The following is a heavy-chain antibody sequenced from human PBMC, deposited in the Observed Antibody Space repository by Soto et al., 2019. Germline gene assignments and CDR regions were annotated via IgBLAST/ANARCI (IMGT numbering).Heavy chain of an antibody. CDR3: ARGLFTPGSYSWFDP. J-gene: IGHJ5*02. CDR1: GGSVSSGSYY. V-gene: IGHV4-39*07. CDR2: IYDSGST. D-gene: IGHD3-10*01. Sequence: SETLSLTCAVSGGSVSSGSYYWGWIRQPTGKRLEWIGSIYDSGSTSYTPSLPTPVTISVYTAKNQFSLKLNSVTAADTAVYYFARGLFTPGSYSWFDPWVQGTLVTVSS.